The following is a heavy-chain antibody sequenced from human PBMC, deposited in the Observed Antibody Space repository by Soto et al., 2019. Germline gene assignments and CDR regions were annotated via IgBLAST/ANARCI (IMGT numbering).Heavy chain of an antibody. CDR1: GGSISSYY. V-gene: IGHV4-59*01. D-gene: IGHD3-10*01. CDR3: AREIKRGPRGWFDP. CDR2: IYYSGST. J-gene: IGHJ5*02. Sequence: PSETLSLTCTVSGGSISSYYWSWIRQPPGKGLEWIGYIYYSGSTNYNPSLKSRVTISADTSKNQFSLKLNSVTAADTAVYYCAREIKRGPRGWFDPWGQGTLVTVSS.